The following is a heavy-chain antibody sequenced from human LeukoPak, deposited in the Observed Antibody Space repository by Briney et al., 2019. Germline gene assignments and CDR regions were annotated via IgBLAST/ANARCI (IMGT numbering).Heavy chain of an antibody. J-gene: IGHJ6*02. CDR3: ARYVIAVAGMYYYYGMDV. D-gene: IGHD6-19*01. V-gene: IGHV4-34*01. Sequence: SETLSLTCAVYGGSFSGYYWSWIRQPPGKGLEWIGEINHSGSTNYNPSLKSRVTISVDTSKNQFSLKLSSVTAADTAVYYCARYVIAVAGMYYYYGMDVWGQGTTVTVSS. CDR2: INHSGST. CDR1: GGSFSGYY.